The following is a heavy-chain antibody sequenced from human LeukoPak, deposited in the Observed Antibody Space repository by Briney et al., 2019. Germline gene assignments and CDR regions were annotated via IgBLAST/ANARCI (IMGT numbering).Heavy chain of an antibody. D-gene: IGHD4-17*01. CDR2: INHSGST. V-gene: IGHV4-34*01. Sequence: SETLSLTCAVYGGSFSGYYWSWIRQPPGKGLEWIGEINHSGSTNYNPSLKSRVTISVDTSKNQFSLKLSSVTAADTAAYYCARASAGYGDYPFDYWGQGTLVTVSS. CDR3: ARASAGYGDYPFDY. J-gene: IGHJ4*02. CDR1: GGSFSGYY.